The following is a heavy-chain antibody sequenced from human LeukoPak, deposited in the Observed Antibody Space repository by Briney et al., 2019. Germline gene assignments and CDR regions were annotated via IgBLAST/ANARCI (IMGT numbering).Heavy chain of an antibody. Sequence: GGSLRLSCAASGFTFSSYAMHWVRQAPGKGLEWVAVISYDGSNKYYADSVKGRFTISRDNSKNTLYLQMNSLRAEDTAVYYCARVYSSTSGKNAFDIWGQGTMVIVSS. D-gene: IGHD2-2*01. CDR2: ISYDGSNK. CDR3: ARVYSSTSGKNAFDI. J-gene: IGHJ3*02. CDR1: GFTFSSYA. V-gene: IGHV3-30-3*01.